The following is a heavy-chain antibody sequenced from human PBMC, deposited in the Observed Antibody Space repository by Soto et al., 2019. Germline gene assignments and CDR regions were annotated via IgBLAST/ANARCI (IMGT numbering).Heavy chain of an antibody. CDR3: AKDGYSSGPLFVYFDY. V-gene: IGHV3-23*01. D-gene: IGHD6-19*01. CDR1: GFTFGSYA. Sequence: GGSLRLSCAASGFTFGSYAMSWVRQAPGKGLEWVSAISGSGGSTYYADSVKGRFTISRDNSKNTLYLQMNSLRAEDTAVYYCAKDGYSSGPLFVYFDYWGQGTLVTVSS. CDR2: ISGSGGST. J-gene: IGHJ4*02.